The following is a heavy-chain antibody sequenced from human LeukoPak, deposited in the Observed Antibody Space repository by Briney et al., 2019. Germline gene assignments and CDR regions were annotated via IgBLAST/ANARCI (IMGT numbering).Heavy chain of an antibody. CDR1: GFTFSSYA. V-gene: IGHV3-23*01. CDR2: IRGSGGST. Sequence: GGSLRLSCGASGFTFSSYAMSWVRQAPGKGLEWVSAIRGSGGSTYYADSVKGRFTISRDNSKNTLYLQMNSLRAEDTAVYYCAQDPPLSVTMVRGVIQIFDYWGQGTLVTVSS. CDR3: AQDPPLSVTMVRGVIQIFDY. D-gene: IGHD3-10*01. J-gene: IGHJ4*02.